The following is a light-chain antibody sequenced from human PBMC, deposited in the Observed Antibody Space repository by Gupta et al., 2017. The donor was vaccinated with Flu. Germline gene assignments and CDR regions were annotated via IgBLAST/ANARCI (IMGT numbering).Light chain of an antibody. Sequence: TGNSNNVRNQGAACVQQHQRHAQHQCHPPKLLVYRNTNRPSGSSERFSATMKGNTAAMTITGHQTWDEADYYCAARETSLSEWVFGGGTKLTVL. J-gene: IGLJ3*02. V-gene: IGLV10-54*04. CDR3: AARETSLSEWV. CDR1: SNNVRNQG. CDR2: RNT.